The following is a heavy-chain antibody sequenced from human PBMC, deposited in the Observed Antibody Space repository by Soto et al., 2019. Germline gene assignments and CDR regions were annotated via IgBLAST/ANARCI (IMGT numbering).Heavy chain of an antibody. J-gene: IGHJ6*02. CDR2: IYPGDSDT. CDR1: GYSFTSYW. D-gene: IGHD2-15*01. V-gene: IGHV5-51*01. Sequence: PGESLKISCKGSGYSFTSYWIGWVRQMPGKGLEWMGIIYPGDSDTRYSPSFQGQVTISADKSISTAYLQWSSLKASDTAMYYCARPQGYCSGGSCYSYYYGTDVWGQGTTVTVSS. CDR3: ARPQGYCSGGSCYSYYYGTDV.